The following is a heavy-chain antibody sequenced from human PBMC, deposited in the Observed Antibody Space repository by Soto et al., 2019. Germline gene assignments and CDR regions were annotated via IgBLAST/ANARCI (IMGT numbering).Heavy chain of an antibody. CDR3: ARELELRLGHGGWFDP. D-gene: IGHD1-7*01. V-gene: IGHV4-30-2*01. CDR2: IYHTGNS. J-gene: IGHJ5*02. CDR1: GGSISSGGFS. Sequence: SETLSLTCAVSGGSISSGGFSWSWIWQLPGKGLEWIGYIYHTGNSYYNPSLESRVIISVDRSKNQFSLKLSSMTAADTAVYYCARELELRLGHGGWFDPWGQGTLVTVSS.